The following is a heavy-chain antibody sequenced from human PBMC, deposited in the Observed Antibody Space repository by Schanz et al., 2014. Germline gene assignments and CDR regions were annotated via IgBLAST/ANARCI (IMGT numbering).Heavy chain of an antibody. J-gene: IGHJ3*01. V-gene: IGHV3-74*01. D-gene: IGHD2-8*02. Sequence: VQLVESGGGLVKPGGSLRLSCAASGFTFSSYWMHWVRQAPGKGLVWVSRINSDGSTTIYADSVKGRFTISRDNAKNTLYLQMNSLRAEDTAVYHCARDSRYCTGVDCKGDAFDLWGQGTLVTVSS. CDR1: GFTFSSYW. CDR2: INSDGSTT. CDR3: ARDSRYCTGVDCKGDAFDL.